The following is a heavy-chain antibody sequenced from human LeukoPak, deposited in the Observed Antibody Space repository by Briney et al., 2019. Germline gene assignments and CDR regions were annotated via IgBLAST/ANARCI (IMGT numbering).Heavy chain of an antibody. CDR3: ARDTSGKGDWYFDL. J-gene: IGHJ2*01. V-gene: IGHV3-21*01. Sequence: GGSLRLSCAASGFTFSSYTMNWVRQAPGMGLEWVSSISSSSGYIYYADSVKGRFTISRDNAKNSLYLQMNSLRAEDTSVYYCARDTSGKGDWYFDLWGRGTLVTVSS. CDR2: ISSSSGYI. D-gene: IGHD1-26*01. CDR1: GFTFSSYT.